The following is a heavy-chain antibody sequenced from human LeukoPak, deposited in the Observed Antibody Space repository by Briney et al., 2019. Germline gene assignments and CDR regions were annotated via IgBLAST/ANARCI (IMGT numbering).Heavy chain of an antibody. Sequence: GGSLRLSCAASGFTFSDYAMHWVRQAPGKELEYVSAISSNGGSIHYANSVKGRFTTSRDNAKNSLYLQMNSLRAEDTAVYYCAELGITMIGGVWGKGTTVTISS. D-gene: IGHD3-10*02. V-gene: IGHV3-64*01. CDR1: GFTFSDYA. CDR2: ISSNGGSI. CDR3: AELGITMIGGV. J-gene: IGHJ6*04.